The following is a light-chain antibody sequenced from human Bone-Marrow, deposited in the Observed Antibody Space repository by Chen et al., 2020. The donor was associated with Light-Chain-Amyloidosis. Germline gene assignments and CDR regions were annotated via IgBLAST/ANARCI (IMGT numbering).Light chain of an antibody. CDR2: KDT. V-gene: IGLV3-25*03. CDR1: ALPKQH. CDR3: QSADVTGSYVM. J-gene: IGLJ3*02. Sequence: SYELTQPPSVSVSPGQTARITCSGDALPKQHAYWHQQRPGQAPVLIIYKDTVRPSGIPERISGSGSGTIVTLTISGVQAEDEADYYCQSADVTGSYVMFGGGTKLTVL.